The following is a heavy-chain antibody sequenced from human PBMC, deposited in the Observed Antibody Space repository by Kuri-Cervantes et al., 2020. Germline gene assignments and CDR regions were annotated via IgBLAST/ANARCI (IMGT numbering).Heavy chain of an antibody. V-gene: IGHV1-8*01. Sequence: ASVKVSCKASGYTFTSYDINWVRQATGQGLEWMGWMNPNSGNTGYAQKFQGRVTMTRNTSISTAYMELSTLRSEDTAVYCCAKRGYSYGELDYWGQGTLVTVSS. CDR2: MNPNSGNT. CDR1: GYTFTSYD. D-gene: IGHD5-18*01. CDR3: AKRGYSYGELDY. J-gene: IGHJ4*02.